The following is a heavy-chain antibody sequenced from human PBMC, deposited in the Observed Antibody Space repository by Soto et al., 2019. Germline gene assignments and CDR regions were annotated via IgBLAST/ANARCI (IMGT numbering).Heavy chain of an antibody. CDR3: ARSWKYYGSGSYP. V-gene: IGHV1-46*03. Sequence: ASVKVSCKASGYTFTSSYMHWVRQAPGQGLVWMGIIKPSDGSTTYAQRFQGRVTMTRDTSTSTIYMELSSLRSEDTAVYYCARSWKYYGSGSYPWGQGTLVTVS. D-gene: IGHD3-10*01. CDR2: IKPSDGST. J-gene: IGHJ5*02. CDR1: GYTFTSSY.